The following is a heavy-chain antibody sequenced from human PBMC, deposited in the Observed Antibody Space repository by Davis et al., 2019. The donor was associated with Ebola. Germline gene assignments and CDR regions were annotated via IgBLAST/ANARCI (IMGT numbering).Heavy chain of an antibody. CDR3: ARPLTTVVTPIGY. CDR2: INPSDGST. V-gene: IGHV1-46*01. Sequence: AASVKVSCKASGYTFTSYHMHWVRQAPGQGLEWMGIINPSDGSTSYAQKFQGRVTMTRDTSTSTVYMELSSLRSEDTAVYYCARPLTTVVTPIGYWGQGTLVTVSS. D-gene: IGHD4-23*01. J-gene: IGHJ4*02. CDR1: GYTFTSYH.